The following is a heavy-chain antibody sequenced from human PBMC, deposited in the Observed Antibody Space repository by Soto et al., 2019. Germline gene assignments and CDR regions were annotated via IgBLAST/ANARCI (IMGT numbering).Heavy chain of an antibody. CDR2: IFHGGST. V-gene: IGHV4-30-2*01. J-gene: IGHJ5*02. D-gene: IGHD2-2*01. CDR1: GGSISSGDYY. Sequence: SETLSLTCTVSGGSISSGDYYWSWIRQPPGKGLEWIGYIFHGGSTYYNPSLRSRVTISVDRSRTQFSLKMSSVTAADTAVYYCARGRVVVPAAVMFNCLDPWGQGALVTVSS. CDR3: ARGRVVVPAAVMFNCLDP.